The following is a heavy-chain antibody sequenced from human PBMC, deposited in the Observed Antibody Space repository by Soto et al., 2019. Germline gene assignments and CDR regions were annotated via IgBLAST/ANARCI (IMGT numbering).Heavy chain of an antibody. CDR1: GFSLRTSGVG. V-gene: IGHV2-5*01. CDR2: IYWNDDK. CDR3: AKSGSSGWYDWFDP. D-gene: IGHD6-19*01. Sequence: SGPTLVNPTQTLTLNCIFPGFSLRTSGVGVGWIRQPPGKALEWLGFIYWNDDKRYSPSLKSRLTINKDTSKNQVVLTMTNMDPVDTATYYCAKSGSSGWYDWFDPWGQGTLVTVSS. J-gene: IGHJ5*02.